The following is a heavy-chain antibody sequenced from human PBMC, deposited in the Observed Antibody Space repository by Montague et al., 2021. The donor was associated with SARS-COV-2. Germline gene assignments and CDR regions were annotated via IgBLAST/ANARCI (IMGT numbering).Heavy chain of an antibody. CDR3: VRDGGLRFSGGAMDV. CDR1: GGSMISGGYY. D-gene: IGHD3-3*01. CDR2: VYSGGTT. J-gene: IGHJ6*02. Sequence: TLSLTCNVSGGSMISGGYYWSWIRQPPGAGLEWIGYVYSGGTTYYNPSLKSRVTISEDMSKNQFSLRLTSVTAADTAVYYCVRDGGLRFSGGAMDVWGQGTTVTVSS. V-gene: IGHV4-31*03.